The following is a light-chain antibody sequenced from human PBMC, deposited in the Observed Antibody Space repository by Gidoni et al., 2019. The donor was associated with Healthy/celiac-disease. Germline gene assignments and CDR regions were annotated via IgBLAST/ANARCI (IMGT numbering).Light chain of an antibody. CDR1: SSNSGAGYD. J-gene: IGLJ1*01. CDR3: QSYDSSLSGYV. Sequence: QSVLTQPPSVSGVPGQRVTISCTGSSSNSGAGYDVHWYQQLPVTAPKLLIYGNSNRPSGVPDRFSGSKSGTSASLAITGLQAEYDADYYCQSYDSSLSGYVFGTGTKVTVL. CDR2: GNS. V-gene: IGLV1-40*01.